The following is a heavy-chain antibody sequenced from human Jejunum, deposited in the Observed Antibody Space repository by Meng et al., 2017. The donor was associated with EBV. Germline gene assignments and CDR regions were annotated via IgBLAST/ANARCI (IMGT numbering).Heavy chain of an antibody. CDR1: AYTFTSYG. J-gene: IGHJ4*02. CDR2: ISAYNGKT. CDR3: ARDGPDYGNYINFDY. D-gene: IGHD4-11*01. Sequence: QVSRVRARARVKKPGASVKVSCKASAYTFTSYGISWVRQAPGQGLEWMAWISAYNGKTNYAQNLQGRVTLTTDTSTTTTYMELRSLRSDDTAVYYCARDGPDYGNYINFDYWGQGTLVTVSS. V-gene: IGHV1-18*01.